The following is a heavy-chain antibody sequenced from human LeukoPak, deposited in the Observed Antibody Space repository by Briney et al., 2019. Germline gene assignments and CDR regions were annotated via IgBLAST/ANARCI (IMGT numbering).Heavy chain of an antibody. V-gene: IGHV4-30-4*01. CDR2: IYYSGST. CDR1: GGSISSGDYY. D-gene: IGHD2-21*01. J-gene: IGHJ6*02. Sequence: PSETLSLTCTVSGGSISSGDYYWSWIRQPPGKGLEWIGYIYYSGSTYYNPSLKSRVTISVDTSKNQFSLKLSSVTAADTAVYYCARVECRGLCGHGPMYYYYGMDVWGQGTTVTVSS. CDR3: ARVECRGLCGHGPMYYYYGMDV.